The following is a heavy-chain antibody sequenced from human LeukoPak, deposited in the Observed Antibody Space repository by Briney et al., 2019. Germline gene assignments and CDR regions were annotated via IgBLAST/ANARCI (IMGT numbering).Heavy chain of an antibody. V-gene: IGHV3-23*01. Sequence: PGGSLRLSCAASGFSFSNDAISSARQAPGKGLEWVSAISGSGGSTYYADSVKGRFTISRDNSKNTLYLRMSSLRAEDTALYYGAKHRRDLLSYSLVDYWGQGSLVTVSS. CDR2: ISGSGGST. CDR1: GFSFSNDA. D-gene: IGHD1-26*01. J-gene: IGHJ4*02. CDR3: AKHRRDLLSYSLVDY.